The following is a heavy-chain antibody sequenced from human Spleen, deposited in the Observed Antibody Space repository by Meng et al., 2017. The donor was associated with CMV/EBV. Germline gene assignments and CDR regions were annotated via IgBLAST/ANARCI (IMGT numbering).Heavy chain of an antibody. V-gene: IGHV3-53*01. Sequence: GESLKISCEASGLTVSSNYMSWVRQAPGKGLEWVSITYPSGITYQPESLKGRFTISRDNSKNTLYLQMNSLRAEDTAVYYCAKGDTPAAPIDFDYWGQGTLVTVSS. CDR2: TYPSGIT. CDR3: AKGDTPAAPIDFDY. CDR1: GLTVSSNY. J-gene: IGHJ4*02.